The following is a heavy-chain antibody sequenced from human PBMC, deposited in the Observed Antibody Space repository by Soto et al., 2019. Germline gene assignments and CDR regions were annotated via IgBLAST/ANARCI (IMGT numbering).Heavy chain of an antibody. D-gene: IGHD6-19*01. J-gene: IGHJ4*02. Sequence: SETLSLTCTVSGGSVSSGSYYWSWIRQPPGKGLEWIGYIYYSGSTNYNPSPKSRVTISVDTSKNQFSLKLSSVTAADTAVYYCARLRDSSGWPHPFDYWGQGTLVTVSS. CDR3: ARLRDSSGWPHPFDY. V-gene: IGHV4-61*01. CDR2: IYYSGST. CDR1: GGSVSSGSYY.